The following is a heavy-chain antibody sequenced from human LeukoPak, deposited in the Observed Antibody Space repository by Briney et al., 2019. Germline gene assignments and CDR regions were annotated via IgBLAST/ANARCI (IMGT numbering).Heavy chain of an antibody. CDR1: GFPFSSYW. CDR3: AKDVGKWESLHFFDY. D-gene: IGHD1-26*01. CDR2: ISGSGAST. V-gene: IGHV3-23*01. Sequence: GGSLRLSCVASGFPFSSYWMTWVRQAPGKGLEWISGISGSGASTYYADSVKGRFTISRDDSRNTLYLQMNSLRGDDTAVYYCAKDVGKWESLHFFDYWGQGTLVTVSS. J-gene: IGHJ4*02.